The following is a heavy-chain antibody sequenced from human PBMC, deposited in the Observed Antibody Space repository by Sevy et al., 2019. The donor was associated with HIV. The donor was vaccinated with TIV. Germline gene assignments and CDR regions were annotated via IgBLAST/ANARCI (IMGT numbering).Heavy chain of an antibody. D-gene: IGHD2-21*02. CDR3: ARDSPDCGGDCYFDY. V-gene: IGHV3-53*01. J-gene: IGHJ4*02. CDR2: IYSGGST. CDR1: GFTVSSNY. Sequence: GWSLRLSCAASGFTVSSNYMSWVRQAPGKGLEWVSVIYSGGSTYYADSVKGRFTISRDNSKNTLYLQMNSLRAEDTAVYHCARDSPDCGGDCYFDYWGQGTLVTVSS.